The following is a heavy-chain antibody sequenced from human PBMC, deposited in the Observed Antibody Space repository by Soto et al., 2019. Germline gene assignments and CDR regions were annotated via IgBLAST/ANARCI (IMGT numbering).Heavy chain of an antibody. CDR1: GGSISSSNW. CDR2: IYHSGST. CDR3: ASKAPPITYYYYYGMDV. Sequence: QVQLQESGPGLVKPSGTLSLTCAVSGGSISSSNWWSWVRQPPGKGLEWMGEIYHSGSTNYNPSLKSRVTISVDKSKNQFSLKLSSVTAADTAVYYCASKAPPITYYYYYGMDVWGQGTTVTVSS. D-gene: IGHD1-20*01. J-gene: IGHJ6*02. V-gene: IGHV4-4*02.